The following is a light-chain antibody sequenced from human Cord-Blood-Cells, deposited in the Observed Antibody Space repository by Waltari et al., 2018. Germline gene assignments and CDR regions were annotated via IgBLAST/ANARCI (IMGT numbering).Light chain of an antibody. V-gene: IGLV3-1*01. J-gene: IGLJ2*01. CDR3: QAWDSSTDPPGDVV. CDR1: KLGDKY. Sequence: SYELTQPPSVSVSPGQTASIPCSGDKLGDKYACWYQQKPGQSPVLVIYQDSKRPSGIPERFSGSNSGNTATLTISGTQAMDEADYYCQAWDSSTDPPGDVVFGGGTKLTVL. CDR2: QDS.